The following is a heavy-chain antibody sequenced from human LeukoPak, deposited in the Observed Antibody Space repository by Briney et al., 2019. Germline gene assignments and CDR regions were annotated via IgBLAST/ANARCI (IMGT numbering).Heavy chain of an antibody. Sequence: GASVKVSCKASGYTFTSYGISWVRQAPGQGLEWMGWISAYNGSTNYAQKLQGRVTMTTDTSTSTAYMELRSLRSDDTAVYYCARVQYYYDSSGYHTYYFDYWGQGTLVTVSS. D-gene: IGHD3-22*01. V-gene: IGHV1-18*01. CDR2: ISAYNGST. J-gene: IGHJ4*02. CDR3: ARVQYYYDSSGYHTYYFDY. CDR1: GYTFTSYG.